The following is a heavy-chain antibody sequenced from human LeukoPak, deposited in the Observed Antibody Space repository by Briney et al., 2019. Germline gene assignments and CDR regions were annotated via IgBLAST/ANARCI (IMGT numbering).Heavy chain of an antibody. CDR2: INPNSGGT. J-gene: IGHJ4*02. Sequence: ASVKVSCKASGYTFTSYGISWVRQAPGQGLEWMGWINPNSGGTNYAQKFQGWVTMTRDTSISTAYMELSRLRSDDTAVYYCARESSGYDPVGEGNFDYWGQGTLVTVSS. CDR3: ARESSGYDPVGEGNFDY. CDR1: GYTFTSYG. D-gene: IGHD5-12*01. V-gene: IGHV1-2*04.